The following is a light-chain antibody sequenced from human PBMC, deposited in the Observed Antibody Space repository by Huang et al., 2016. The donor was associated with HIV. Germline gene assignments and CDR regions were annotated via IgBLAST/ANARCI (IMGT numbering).Light chain of an antibody. J-gene: IGKJ4*01. V-gene: IGKV3-15*01. CDR2: GSS. CDR3: HQYNNWLLS. CDR1: RSVSTN. Sequence: EIVMTQSPATLSVSPGQRVTLSCRANRSVSTNLAWYQKRHGQVPRLLIYGSSTRAPGIPALFSGSGSGTDFSLTISSLQSEDFALYYCHQYNNWLLSFGGGTRV.